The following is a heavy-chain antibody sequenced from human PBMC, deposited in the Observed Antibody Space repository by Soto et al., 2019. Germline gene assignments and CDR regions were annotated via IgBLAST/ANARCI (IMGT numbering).Heavy chain of an antibody. Sequence: KTSETLSLTCSVSGVSLTSGTYYWSWIRQHPGKGLEWIGCIFYSGSTDYNPSLKSRVNISVDTSKNQFSLKLSSVTAADTAVYYCASTEDFFDYWGQGTLVTVSS. CDR1: GVSLTSGTYY. V-gene: IGHV4-31*03. J-gene: IGHJ4*02. CDR2: IFYSGST. CDR3: ASTEDFFDY.